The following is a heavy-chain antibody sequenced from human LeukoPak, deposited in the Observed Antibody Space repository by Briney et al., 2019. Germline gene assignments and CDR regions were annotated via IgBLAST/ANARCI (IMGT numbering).Heavy chain of an antibody. J-gene: IGHJ5*02. CDR3: ARWDCYGVVGCYNH. D-gene: IGHD2-8*01. V-gene: IGHV4-59*08. CDR2: VSHDGTT. CDR1: GDSVTAYY. Sequence: SETLSLTCSVSGDSVTAYYWNWIRQATGKGLEWIGYVSHDGTTNYTPSLRSRVVMSVDTANNTISLSLTSVTAADTGVYYCARWDCYGVVGCYNHWGRGTPVTVS.